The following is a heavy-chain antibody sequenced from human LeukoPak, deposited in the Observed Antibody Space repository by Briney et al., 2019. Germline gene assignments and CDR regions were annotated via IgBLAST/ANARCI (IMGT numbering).Heavy chain of an antibody. Sequence: PGGSLRLSCAASGFTFSSYGMHWVRQAPGEGLEWVAVISYDGSNKYYADSVKGRFTISRDNSKNTLYLQMNSLRAEDTAVYYCAKTTNPVDTAMVDFDYWGQGTLVTVSS. V-gene: IGHV3-30*18. CDR3: AKTTNPVDTAMVDFDY. CDR2: ISYDGSNK. J-gene: IGHJ4*02. CDR1: GFTFSSYG. D-gene: IGHD5-18*01.